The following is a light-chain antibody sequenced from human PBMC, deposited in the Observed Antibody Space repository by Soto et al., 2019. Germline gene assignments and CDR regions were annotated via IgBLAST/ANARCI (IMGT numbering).Light chain of an antibody. CDR3: QQRSNWPPEIT. Sequence: EIVLTQSPATLSLSPWERAALSCRASQSVGTYLGWYQQKPGQAPRLLLYDASNRATGIPARFSGSGSGTDFTLTISSLEPEDFAVYFCQQRSNWPPEITFGQGTRLEIK. J-gene: IGKJ5*01. V-gene: IGKV3-11*01. CDR1: QSVGTY. CDR2: DAS.